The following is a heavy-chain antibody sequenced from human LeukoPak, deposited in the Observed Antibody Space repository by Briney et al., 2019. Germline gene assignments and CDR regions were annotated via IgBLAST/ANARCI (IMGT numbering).Heavy chain of an antibody. Sequence: GASVKVSCKASGYTFTGYYMHWVRQAPGQGLEWMGWINPNSGGTNYAQNFQGRVTMTRDTSISTAYMELSRLRSDDTAVYCCARDASVVVVPAAISFIDYWGQGTLVTVSS. CDR3: ARDASVVVVPAAISFIDY. CDR2: INPNSGGT. J-gene: IGHJ4*02. D-gene: IGHD2-2*01. CDR1: GYTFTGYY. V-gene: IGHV1-2*02.